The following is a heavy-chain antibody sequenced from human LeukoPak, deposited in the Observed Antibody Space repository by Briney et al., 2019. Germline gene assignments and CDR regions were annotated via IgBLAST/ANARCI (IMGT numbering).Heavy chain of an antibody. J-gene: IGHJ3*02. D-gene: IGHD6-19*01. V-gene: IGHV3-21*01. CDR3: AKAIAAVAGYDAFDI. CDR2: ISSSSSFI. CDR1: GFTFTIYT. Sequence: PGGSLRLSCAASGFTFTIYTMNWVRQAPGKGLEWVSSISSSSSFIYYADSVNGRFTISRDNAKNSLYLELSGLRPEDTAMYFCAKAIAAVAGYDAFDIWGQGTMVTVSS.